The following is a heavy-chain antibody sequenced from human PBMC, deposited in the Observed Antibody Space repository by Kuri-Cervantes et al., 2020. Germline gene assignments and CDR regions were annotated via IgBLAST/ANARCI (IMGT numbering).Heavy chain of an antibody. CDR2: MNPNSGNT. V-gene: IGHV1-8*01. D-gene: IGHD3-9*01. CDR3: TTPGGDILTGYFLRGAFDI. CDR1: GNTFTSYD. J-gene: IGHJ3*02. Sequence: ASVKVSCKASGNTFTSYDINWVRQATGQGLEWMGWMNPNSGNTGYAQKFQGRVTMTRNTSISTAYMELSSLRSEDTAVYYCTTPGGDILTGYFLRGAFDIWGQGTMVTVSS.